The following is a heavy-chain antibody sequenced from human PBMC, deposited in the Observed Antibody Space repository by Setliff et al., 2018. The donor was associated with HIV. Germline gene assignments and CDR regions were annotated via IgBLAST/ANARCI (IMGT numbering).Heavy chain of an antibody. J-gene: IGHJ4*02. Sequence: PSETLSLTCSVFGASISGSDYYWGWIRQLPEKGLEWIGSIYYSGSAYHNPSLKSRVAMSVDTAKKQFSLKLTSLTGADTAVYYCARGRHYSSSAPFAIDFWGQGMLVTVSS. CDR2: IYYSGSA. CDR3: ARGRHYSSSAPFAIDF. CDR1: GASISGSDYY. V-gene: IGHV4-39*01. D-gene: IGHD6-6*01.